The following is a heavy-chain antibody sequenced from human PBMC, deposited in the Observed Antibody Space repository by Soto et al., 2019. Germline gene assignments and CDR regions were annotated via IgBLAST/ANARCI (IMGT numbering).Heavy chain of an antibody. J-gene: IGHJ6*02. CDR3: AREGASLTVSYGMDV. Sequence: ASVQVSCKSSGYTFTSYGISWVRQAPGQGLEWMGCISAYNGNTNYAQKLQGRVTMTTDTSTSTAYMELRSLRSDDTAVYYCAREGASLTVSYGMDVWGQGTTVTVSS. D-gene: IGHD4-4*01. CDR1: GYTFTSYG. CDR2: ISAYNGNT. V-gene: IGHV1-18*04.